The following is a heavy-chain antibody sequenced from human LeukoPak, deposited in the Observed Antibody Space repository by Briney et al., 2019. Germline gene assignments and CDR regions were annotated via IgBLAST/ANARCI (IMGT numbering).Heavy chain of an antibody. CDR3: AREQYSSSWPFSYAFDI. D-gene: IGHD6-13*01. J-gene: IGHJ3*02. V-gene: IGHV1-2*02. CDR1: TYTFTGYY. Sequence: ASVKVSCKASTYTFTGYYMHWVRQAPGQGLEWMGWINPNSGGTNYAQKFQGRVTMTRDTSISTAYMELSRLRSDDTAVYYCAREQYSSSWPFSYAFDIWGQGTMVTVSS. CDR2: INPNSGGT.